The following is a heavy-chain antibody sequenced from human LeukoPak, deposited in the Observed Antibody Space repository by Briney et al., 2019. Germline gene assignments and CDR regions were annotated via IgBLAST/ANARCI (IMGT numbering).Heavy chain of an antibody. CDR1: GFTFSTYA. D-gene: IGHD2-15*01. V-gene: IGHV3-23*01. J-gene: IGHJ4*02. CDR2: ISGSDDGT. CDR3: SKSPVSSCRGSFCYPFDY. Sequence: GGSLSLSCAASGFTFSTYAVSWVRQHPREGVLWVSAISGSDDGTYYEASVKGRFTISRDNSRNQLYLQMNTLRAEDTSVYFWSKSPVSSCRGSFCYPFDYWGQGNLVTVSS.